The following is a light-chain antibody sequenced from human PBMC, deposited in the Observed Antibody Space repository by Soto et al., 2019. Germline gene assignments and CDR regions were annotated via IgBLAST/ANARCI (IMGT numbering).Light chain of an antibody. CDR3: QSYDSSLSGGV. CDR2: GNS. V-gene: IGLV1-40*01. J-gene: IGLJ3*02. Sequence: QSVLTQPPSVSGAPGQRVTISCTGSSSHIGAGYDVHWYQQLPGTAPKLLIYGNSNRPSGVPDRFSGSKSGTSASLAITGLQAEDEADYYCQSYDSSLSGGVFGGGTKVTVL. CDR1: SSHIGAGYD.